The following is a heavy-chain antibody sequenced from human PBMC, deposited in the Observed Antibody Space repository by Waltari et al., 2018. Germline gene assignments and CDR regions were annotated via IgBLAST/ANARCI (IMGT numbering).Heavy chain of an antibody. CDR3: ARAVSIDRIVVVTHFDY. CDR1: GASARSGDFC. D-gene: IGHD3-22*01. Sequence: QVQLQESGPGLVKPSQTLALTCAVSGASARSGDFCWSWIRQPPGKGLEWIGYICYSGSTYYNPSLKSRLSMSVDTSKHQFSLNLNFVTDADTAMYYCARAVSIDRIVVVTHFDYWGQGTLVTVSS. J-gene: IGHJ4*02. V-gene: IGHV4-30-4*08. CDR2: ICYSGST.